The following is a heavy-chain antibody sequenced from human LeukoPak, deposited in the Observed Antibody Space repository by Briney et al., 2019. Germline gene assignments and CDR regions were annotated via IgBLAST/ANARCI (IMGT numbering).Heavy chain of an antibody. Sequence: PGGSLRLSCAASGFTFSRNSMNWVRQAPGKGLEWVSSISTSSSYIDYADSVKGRFTISRDDPHNTLYLQMNSLRAEDTAVYFCARGGVDYYGSGTYYLMYYFDYWGQGALVTVSS. V-gene: IGHV3-21*04. D-gene: IGHD3-10*01. CDR1: GFTFSRNS. CDR2: ISTSSSYI. J-gene: IGHJ4*02. CDR3: ARGGVDYYGSGTYYLMYYFDY.